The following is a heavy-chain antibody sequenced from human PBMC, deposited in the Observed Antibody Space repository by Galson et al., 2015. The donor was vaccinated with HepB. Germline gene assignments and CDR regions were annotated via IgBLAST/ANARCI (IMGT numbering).Heavy chain of an antibody. CDR3: ARGRPVVRGVISDIDV. CDR1: GFTFSSQD. Sequence: SLRLSCAASGFTFSSQDMHWVRQTTGRGLEWVSGIGTIGDTFYSTSVRGRFTISRENANNSLYLQMNSLRDDDPAVYYCARGRPVVRGVISDIDVWGQGTTVTVSS. D-gene: IGHD3-10*01. CDR2: IGTIGDT. J-gene: IGHJ6*02. V-gene: IGHV3-13*01.